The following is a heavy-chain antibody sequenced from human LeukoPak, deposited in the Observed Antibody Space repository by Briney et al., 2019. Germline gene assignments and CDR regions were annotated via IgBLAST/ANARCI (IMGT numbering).Heavy chain of an antibody. CDR2: IYYSGST. D-gene: IGHD3-9*01. CDR3: ARAHYDILTGSSMANYFDY. Sequence: SETLSLTCTVSGGSISSGDYYWSWIRQPPGKGLEWIGYIYYSGSTYYNPSLKSRVTISVDTSKNQFSLKLSSVTAADTAVYYCARAHYDILTGSSMANYFDYWGQGTLVTVSS. J-gene: IGHJ4*02. CDR1: GGSISSGDYY. V-gene: IGHV4-30-4*01.